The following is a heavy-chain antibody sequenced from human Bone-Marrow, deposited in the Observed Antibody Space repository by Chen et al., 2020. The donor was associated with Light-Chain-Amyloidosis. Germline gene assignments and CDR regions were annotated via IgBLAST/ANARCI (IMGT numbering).Heavy chain of an antibody. D-gene: IGHD3-3*01. Sequence: QVQLVQSGAEVKKPGASVKVSCKASGYTFTSYGISWVRQAPGQGLEWMGWISAYNGNTNYAQKLQGRVTMTTDTSTSTAYMELRSLRSDDTAVYYCAREGTRFLEWLFPPPPRYYFDYWGQGTLVTVSS. CDR3: AREGTRFLEWLFPPPPRYYFDY. J-gene: IGHJ4*02. V-gene: IGHV1-18*01. CDR1: GYTFTSYG. CDR2: ISAYNGNT.